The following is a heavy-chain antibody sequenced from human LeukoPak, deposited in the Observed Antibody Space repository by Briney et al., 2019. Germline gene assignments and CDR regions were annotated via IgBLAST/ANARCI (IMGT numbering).Heavy chain of an antibody. J-gene: IGHJ4*02. CDR3: ARARSTVTTYFDS. V-gene: IGHV4-34*01. CDR2: INVDGSI. D-gene: IGHD4-17*01. Sequence: SETQSLTCAVDGGSLSGYFWSWIRQPPGKGLEWIGEINVDGSINYNPSLKSRVTISADTSKSQFSLELTSVIAADTAVFYCARARSTVTTYFDSWGQGTLVIVSS. CDR1: GGSLSGYF.